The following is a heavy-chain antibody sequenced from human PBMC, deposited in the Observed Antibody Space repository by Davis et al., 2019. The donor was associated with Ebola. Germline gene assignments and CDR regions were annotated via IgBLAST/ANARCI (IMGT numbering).Heavy chain of an antibody. D-gene: IGHD2-15*01. V-gene: IGHV1-2*04. CDR1: GYTFTSYD. J-gene: IGHJ5*02. CDR2: INPNSGGT. Sequence: ASVKVSCKASGYTFTSYDINWVRQAPGQGLEWMGWINPNSGGTNYAQKFQGWVTMTRDTSTSTVYMELSSLRSEDTAVYYCARSRGVVVVANPFDPWGQGTLVTVSS. CDR3: ARSRGVVVVANPFDP.